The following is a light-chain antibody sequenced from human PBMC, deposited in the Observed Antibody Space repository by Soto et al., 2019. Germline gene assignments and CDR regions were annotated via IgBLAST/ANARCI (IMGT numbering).Light chain of an antibody. J-gene: IGKJ5*01. V-gene: IGKV3-15*01. CDR2: GAS. Sequence: EIVMTQSPATLSVSPGERATLSCRASQSVSSNFAWYQQKPGQAPRLLIYGASTRATGNPARFSGSGSGTEFTLTISSLQSEEFAVYYCQQYNNWLPVTFGQGTRLEIK. CDR1: QSVSSN. CDR3: QQYNNWLPVT.